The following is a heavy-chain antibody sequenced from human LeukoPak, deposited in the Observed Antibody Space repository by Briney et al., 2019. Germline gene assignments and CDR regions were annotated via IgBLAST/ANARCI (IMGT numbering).Heavy chain of an antibody. Sequence: GGSLTLSCAASGFTFYNSWMAWVRQAPGKGLEWVANIKYDGNKIYYVDSVKGRFTISRDNAKNSLHLEMNSLRADDTAVYYCAAMDHFDYWGQGTLVSVSS. V-gene: IGHV3-7*01. CDR1: GFTFYNSW. CDR3: AAMDHFDY. CDR2: IKYDGNKI. D-gene: IGHD5-18*01. J-gene: IGHJ4*02.